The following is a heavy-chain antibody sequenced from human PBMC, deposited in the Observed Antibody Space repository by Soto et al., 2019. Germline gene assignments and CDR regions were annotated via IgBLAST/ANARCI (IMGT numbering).Heavy chain of an antibody. J-gene: IGHJ6*02. CDR2: INHSGST. Sequence: QVQLQQWGAGLLKPSETLSLTCAVYGGSFSGYYWSWIRQPPGKGLEWIGEINHSGSTTYNPSLKSRVTISVDTSKHQFSLQLTSVTAADTAVYYHVRVGYYGMDVWGPGNTVTVSS. CDR3: VRVGYYGMDV. D-gene: IGHD3-10*01. V-gene: IGHV4-34*01. CDR1: GGSFSGYY.